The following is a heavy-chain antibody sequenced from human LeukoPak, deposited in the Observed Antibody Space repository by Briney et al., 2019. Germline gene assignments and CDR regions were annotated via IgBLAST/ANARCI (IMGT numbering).Heavy chain of an antibody. D-gene: IGHD5-12*01. CDR2: IYSGGST. Sequence: PGGSLRLSCAASGFTVSSNYMSWVRQAPGKGLEWVSVIYSGGSTYYADSVKGRFTISRDNSKNTLYLQMNSLRAEDTAVYYCAREASGYDVDYFDYWGQGTLVTVSS. CDR3: AREASGYDVDYFDY. V-gene: IGHV3-53*01. J-gene: IGHJ4*02. CDR1: GFTVSSNY.